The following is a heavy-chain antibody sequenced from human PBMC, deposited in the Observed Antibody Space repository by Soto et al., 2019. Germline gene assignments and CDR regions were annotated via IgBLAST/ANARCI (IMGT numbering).Heavy chain of an antibody. CDR3: VPAPCYYAPGSDF. V-gene: IGHV3-72*01. CDR2: IRNRANGYGT. CDR1: GFTLSDPY. Sequence: PGGSLRLSCAASGFTLSDPYLDWVRQAPGKGLEWGGRIRNRANGYGTQYGASIKCRFTISRDDSKNSLYLQMTSLKTEDTAVDYCVPAPCYYAPGSDFWGQGTLVTASS. D-gene: IGHD3-10*01. J-gene: IGHJ4*02.